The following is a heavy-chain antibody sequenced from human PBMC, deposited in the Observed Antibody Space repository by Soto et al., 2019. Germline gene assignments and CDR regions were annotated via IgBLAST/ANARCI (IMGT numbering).Heavy chain of an antibody. CDR1: GGSFSGYY. D-gene: IGHD2-2*02. CDR2: INHSGST. V-gene: IGHV4-34*01. J-gene: IGHJ6*02. Sequence: SETLSLTCAVYGGSFSGYYWSWIRQPPGKGLGWIGEINHSGSTNYNPSLKSRVTISVDTSKNQFSLKLSSVTAADTAVYYCAREAPGYCSSTSCYTGDYYYGMDVWGQGTTVTV. CDR3: AREAPGYCSSTSCYTGDYYYGMDV.